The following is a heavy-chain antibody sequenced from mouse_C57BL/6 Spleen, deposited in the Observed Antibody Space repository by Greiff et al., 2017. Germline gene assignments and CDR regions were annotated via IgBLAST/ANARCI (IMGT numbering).Heavy chain of an antibody. CDR2: IYPGDGDT. V-gene: IGHV1-80*01. CDR3: ARGGITTVVGYFDV. J-gene: IGHJ1*03. D-gene: IGHD1-1*01. Sequence: VQLQQSGAELVKPGASVKISCKASGYAFSSYWMNWVKQRPGKGLEWIGQIYPGDGDTNYNGKFKGKATLTADKSSSTAYMQLSSLTSEDSAVYFCARGGITTVVGYFDVWGTGTTVTVSS. CDR1: GYAFSSYW.